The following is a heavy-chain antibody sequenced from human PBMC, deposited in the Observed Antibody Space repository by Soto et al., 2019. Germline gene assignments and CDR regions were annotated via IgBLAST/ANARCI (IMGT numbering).Heavy chain of an antibody. J-gene: IGHJ5*02. V-gene: IGHV4-34*01. CDR1: VGSFSGYY. CDR3: ARDRGLVLKGNWFAP. D-gene: IGHD6-19*01. Sequence: LSLTCAFYVGSFSGYYWSLIRQPPGKGLEWIGEVNDSGSTNYNPSLKSRVTISVDTSKNQFSLKLSSVTAADTHVYYCARDRGLVLKGNWFAPWGQGTQATVSS. CDR2: VNDSGST.